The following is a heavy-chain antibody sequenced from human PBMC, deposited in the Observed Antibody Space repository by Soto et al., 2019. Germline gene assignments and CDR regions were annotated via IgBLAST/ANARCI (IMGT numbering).Heavy chain of an antibody. Sequence: ESGGGLVQPGRSLRLSCAASGFTFDDYAMHWVRQAPGKGLEWVSGISWNSGSIGYADSVKGRFTISRDNAKNSLYLQMNSLRAEDTALYYCAKSRRMAASVYFDYWGQGTLVTVSS. CDR1: GFTFDDYA. D-gene: IGHD2-15*01. J-gene: IGHJ4*02. V-gene: IGHV3-9*01. CDR3: AKSRRMAASVYFDY. CDR2: ISWNSGSI.